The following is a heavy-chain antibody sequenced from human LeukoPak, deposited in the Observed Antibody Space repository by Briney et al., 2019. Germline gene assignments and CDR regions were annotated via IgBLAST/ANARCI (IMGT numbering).Heavy chain of an antibody. CDR2: ISGSGVST. CDR3: ARGGIFNPYEL. D-gene: IGHD3-22*01. Sequence: GGSLRLSCVASGMTFSTYIMSWVRQAPGKGLEWVSDISGSGVSTDYADSVKGRFTISRDNSKNTLYLQMNSLRAEDTAVYYCARGGIFNPYELWGQGTLVTVSS. CDR1: GMTFSTYI. J-gene: IGHJ4*02. V-gene: IGHV3-23*01.